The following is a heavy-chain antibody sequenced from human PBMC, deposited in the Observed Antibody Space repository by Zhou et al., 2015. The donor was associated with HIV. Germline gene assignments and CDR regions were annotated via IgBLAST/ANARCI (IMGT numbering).Heavy chain of an antibody. J-gene: IGHJ2*01. Sequence: QVQLVQSGTEVKKPGSSVKVSCKASGGTFSTYGVSWVRKAPGQGLEWMGGIIPVLGTTHYAQRFQGRVSITADRSTSTAYVELRSLRSEDTAVYYCARDRGAARPDWRYFDLWGRGTLVTVSS. V-gene: IGHV1-69*06. D-gene: IGHD6-6*01. CDR2: IIPVLGTT. CDR1: GGTFSTYG. CDR3: ARDRGAARPDWRYFDL.